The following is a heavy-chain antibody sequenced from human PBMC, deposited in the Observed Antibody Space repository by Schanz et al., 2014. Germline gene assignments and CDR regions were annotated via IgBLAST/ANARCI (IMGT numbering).Heavy chain of an antibody. CDR2: LFYGGSK. D-gene: IGHD3-10*01. CDR3: ARHNRVWFGKEGW. J-gene: IGHJ4*02. V-gene: IGHV4-39*01. CDR1: GGSISDSGAY. Sequence: QLQMQTSGPGLVRPWETLSLTCTVSGGSISDSGAYWGWFRQTPGKGLEWIANLFYGGSKYYNPSFESRVTMPVDASNNHSSLRLGSVTAADTGVYYCARHNRVWFGKEGWWGQGTLVTVSS.